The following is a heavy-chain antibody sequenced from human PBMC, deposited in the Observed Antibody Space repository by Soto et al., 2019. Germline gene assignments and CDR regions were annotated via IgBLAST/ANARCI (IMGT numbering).Heavy chain of an antibody. D-gene: IGHD1-26*01. J-gene: IGHJ6*02. CDR2: SNPNSGGT. CDR3: ASWGPPFTTWELLRAYYYYGMDV. Sequence: AAVKVSCKASGDTFTGYYMHWVRQAPGQGLEWMGWSNPNSGGTNYAQKFQGRVTMARDTSISTAHMELSRLRSDYTAVYYFASWGPPFTTWELLRAYYYYGMDVWGQGTTVTVSS. CDR1: GDTFTGYY. V-gene: IGHV1-2*02.